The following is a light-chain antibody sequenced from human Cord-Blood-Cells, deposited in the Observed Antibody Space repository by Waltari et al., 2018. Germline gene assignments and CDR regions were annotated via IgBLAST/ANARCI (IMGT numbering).Light chain of an antibody. CDR3: QQSYSTPFT. V-gene: IGKV1-39*01. J-gene: IGKJ3*01. Sequence: DLQMTQSPSSLSASVGDRVTITCRASQSITRYLNWYQQKPGKAPTLLIYAASSLQSGVPSRFSGSGSGTDFTLTISSLQPEDFATYDCQQSYSTPFTFGPGTKVDIK. CDR2: AAS. CDR1: QSITRY.